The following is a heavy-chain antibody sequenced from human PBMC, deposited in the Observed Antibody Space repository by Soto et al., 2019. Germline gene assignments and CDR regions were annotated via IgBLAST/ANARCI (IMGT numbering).Heavy chain of an antibody. V-gene: IGHV3-53*01. CDR3: ASRILVSDAFDI. CDR1: GFTVISNF. J-gene: IGHJ3*02. D-gene: IGHD3-3*02. Sequence: GGSLRLSCAASGFTVISNFMSWVRQAPGKGLEWVSVVYSGGSTYYADSVKGRFTISRDNSKNTLYLQMNSLRPEDTAVYYCASRILVSDAFDIWGQGTMVTVSS. CDR2: VYSGGST.